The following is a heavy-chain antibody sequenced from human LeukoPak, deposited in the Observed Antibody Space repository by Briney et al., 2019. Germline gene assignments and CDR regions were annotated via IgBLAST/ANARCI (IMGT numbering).Heavy chain of an antibody. J-gene: IGHJ4*02. CDR1: GYSFTSYW. Sequence: GESLKISCKGSGYSFTSYWIGWVRQMPGKGLEWMGIIYPGDFDTRYSPSFQGQVTISADKSISTAYLQWSSLKASDTAMYYCARRGPGYYDSSGYFDYWGQGTLVTVSS. CDR2: IYPGDFDT. CDR3: ARRGPGYYDSSGYFDY. D-gene: IGHD3-22*01. V-gene: IGHV5-51*01.